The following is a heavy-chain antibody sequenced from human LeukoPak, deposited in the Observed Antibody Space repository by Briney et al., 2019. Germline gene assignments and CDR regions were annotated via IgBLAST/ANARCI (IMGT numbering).Heavy chain of an antibody. D-gene: IGHD3-10*01. J-gene: IGHJ6*03. V-gene: IGHV1-24*01. CDR1: GYTLTELS. Sequence: GASVKVSCKVSGYTLTELSMHWVRQAPGKGLEWMGGFDPEDGETIYAQKFQGRVTMTEDTSTDTAYMELSSLRSEDTAVYYCATDGYYGSGSTSYYMDVWGKGTTVTVSS. CDR2: FDPEDGET. CDR3: ATDGYYGSGSTSYYMDV.